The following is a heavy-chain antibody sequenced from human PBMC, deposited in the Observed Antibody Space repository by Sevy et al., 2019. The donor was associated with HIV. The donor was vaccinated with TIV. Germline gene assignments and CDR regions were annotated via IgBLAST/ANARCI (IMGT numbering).Heavy chain of an antibody. J-gene: IGHJ4*02. Sequence: GGSLRLSCAASGFTFSSHAMSWVRQAPGKGLEWVSVVSGSGDGTYYAASVKGRFTISRDNSKNTLYLQMSSLRAGDTAIYYCTRLEIGTIRGHFDYWGQGTLVTVSS. V-gene: IGHV3-23*01. D-gene: IGHD1-1*01. CDR2: VSGSGDGT. CDR1: GFTFSSHA. CDR3: TRLEIGTIRGHFDY.